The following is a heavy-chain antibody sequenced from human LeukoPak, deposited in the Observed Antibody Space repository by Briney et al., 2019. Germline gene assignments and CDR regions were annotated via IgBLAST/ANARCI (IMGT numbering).Heavy chain of an antibody. CDR2: IYYSGST. CDR1: GGSISSYY. V-gene: IGHV4-59*08. Sequence: LXLTCTVSGGSISSYYWSWIRQPPGKXLEWIGYIYYSGSTNYNPSLKSRVTISVDTSKNQFSLKLSSVTAADTAVYYCARRLPPGAFDIWGQGTMVTVSS. J-gene: IGHJ3*02. CDR3: ARRLPPGAFDI.